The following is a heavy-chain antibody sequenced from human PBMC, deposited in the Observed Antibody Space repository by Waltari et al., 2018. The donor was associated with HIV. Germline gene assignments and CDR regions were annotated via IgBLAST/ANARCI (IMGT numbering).Heavy chain of an antibody. CDR3: ARQMTFYDAFDI. Sequence: QVQLVQSGAEVRKPGASVKVSCKTSGYTLTGYYMHWVRQAPGQGLEWMGWIYPDTGDTNYAEKFQGRVTMTRDTSITTVYVDLRGLRSDGTAMYYCARQMTFYDAFDIWGQGTMVTVSS. V-gene: IGHV1-2*02. J-gene: IGHJ3*02. CDR1: GYTLTGYY. CDR2: IYPDTGDT.